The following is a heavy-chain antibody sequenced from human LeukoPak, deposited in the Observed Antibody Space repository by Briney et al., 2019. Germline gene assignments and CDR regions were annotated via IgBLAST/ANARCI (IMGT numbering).Heavy chain of an antibody. V-gene: IGHV4-38-2*02. CDR2: IYHSGST. CDR1: GYSISSVYY. Sequence: SETLSLTCTVSGYSISSVYYWGWIRQPPGKGLEWIGSIYHSGSTYYNPSLKSRVTISVDTSKNQFSLKLSSVTAADTAVYYCASLPASSLNWFDPWGQGTLVTVSS. D-gene: IGHD6-13*01. J-gene: IGHJ5*02. CDR3: ASLPASSLNWFDP.